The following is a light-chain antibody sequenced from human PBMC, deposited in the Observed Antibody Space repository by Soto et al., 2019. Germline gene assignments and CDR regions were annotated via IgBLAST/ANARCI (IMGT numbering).Light chain of an antibody. CDR3: QQYHIYSGT. CDR2: DAS. V-gene: IGKV1-5*01. CDR1: QSISSW. J-gene: IGKJ1*01. Sequence: DIQMTQYPSTLSASVGDRVTITCRASQSISSWLAWYQQKPGKAPKLLIYDASSLESGVPSRFSGSGSGTEFTLTINSLQPDDFATYYCQQYHIYSGTFGQRTKADIK.